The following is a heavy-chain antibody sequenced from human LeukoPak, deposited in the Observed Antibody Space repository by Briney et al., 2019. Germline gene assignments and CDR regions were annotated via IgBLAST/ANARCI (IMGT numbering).Heavy chain of an antibody. D-gene: IGHD3-22*01. CDR3: ARNYYDSSGYWTPDY. V-gene: IGHV3-7*01. CDR2: IKQDGSEK. Sequence: QPGGSLRLSCAASGFTFSSYWVSWVREAPGKGLEWVANIKQDGSEKYYVDSVKGRFTISRDNAKNSLYLQMNSLRAEDTAVYYCARNYYDSSGYWTPDYWGQGILVTVSS. J-gene: IGHJ4*02. CDR1: GFTFSSYW.